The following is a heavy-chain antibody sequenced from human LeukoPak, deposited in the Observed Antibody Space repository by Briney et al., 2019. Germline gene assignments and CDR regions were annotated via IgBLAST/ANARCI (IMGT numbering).Heavy chain of an antibody. J-gene: IGHJ3*01. Sequence: ASVKVSCKASGYTFTSYGISWVRQAPGQGLEWMGWISAYNGNTNYAQKLQGRVTMTTDTSTSTAYMELRSLRSDDTAVYYCACDVGATTRYDAFDLWGQGTMVTVSS. CDR3: ACDVGATTRYDAFDL. V-gene: IGHV1-18*01. D-gene: IGHD1-26*01. CDR2: ISAYNGNT. CDR1: GYTFTSYG.